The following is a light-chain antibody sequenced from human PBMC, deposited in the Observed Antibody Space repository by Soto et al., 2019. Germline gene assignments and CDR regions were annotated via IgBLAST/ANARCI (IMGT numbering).Light chain of an antibody. CDR3: QQYGGSPIT. CDR2: GAS. J-gene: IGKJ5*01. Sequence: IVLTQSPGTLSLSPGERFTLAGRSSQSVTTRLAWYQHKPGQAPTLLMSGASNRASGVPVRFSGSGSGTDFTLTITRLEPEDFALYYCQQYGGSPITFGLGTRLEIK. V-gene: IGKV3-20*01. CDR1: QSVTTR.